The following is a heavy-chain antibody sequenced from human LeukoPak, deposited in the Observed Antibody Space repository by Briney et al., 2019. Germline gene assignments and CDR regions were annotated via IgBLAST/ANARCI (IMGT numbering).Heavy chain of an antibody. CDR1: GFTFSSYS. V-gene: IGHV3-21*01. CDR3: ARSPAARPYYFDY. CDR2: ISSSSSYI. J-gene: IGHJ4*02. D-gene: IGHD6-6*01. Sequence: GGSLRLSCAASGFTFSSYSMNWVRQAPGKGLGWVSSISSSSSYIYYADSVKGRFTISRDNAKNSLYLQMNSLRAEDTAVYYCARSPAARPYYFDYWGQGTLVTVSS.